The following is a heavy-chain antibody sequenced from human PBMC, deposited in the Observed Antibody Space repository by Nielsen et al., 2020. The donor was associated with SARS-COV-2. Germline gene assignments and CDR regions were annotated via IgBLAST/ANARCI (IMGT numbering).Heavy chain of an antibody. CDR1: AYTFTTYD. CDR2: MNPKSGYT. Sequence: ASVQVSCNASAYTFTTYDLNWVRQATGQGLEWMGWMNPKSGYTAYAQQFQGRVTMTRNTSISTAYLELSRLRSDDTAMYYCARGLAIGATPLNPWGQGTLVTVSS. D-gene: IGHD2-15*01. V-gene: IGHV1-8*01. CDR3: ARGLAIGATPLNP. J-gene: IGHJ5*02.